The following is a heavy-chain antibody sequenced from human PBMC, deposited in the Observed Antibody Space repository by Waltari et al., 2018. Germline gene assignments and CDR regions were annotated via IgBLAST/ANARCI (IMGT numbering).Heavy chain of an antibody. CDR2: IEQDGREK. CDR3: ARGSPDMSAAGPDY. D-gene: IGHD6-13*01. CDR1: RFSLRSYW. Sequence: EVQLAESGGGLVRPGGSLRLSCAASRFSLRSYWMNWVRPAPGKGLEWVTNIEQDGREKYYVDSVKGRFTISRDNSKNSVYLQMNSLRAEDTAVYYCARGSPDMSAAGPDYWGQGTLVVVSS. V-gene: IGHV3-7*03. J-gene: IGHJ4*02.